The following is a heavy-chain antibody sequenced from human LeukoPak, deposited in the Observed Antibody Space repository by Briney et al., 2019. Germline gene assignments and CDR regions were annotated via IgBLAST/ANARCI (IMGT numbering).Heavy chain of an antibody. J-gene: IGHJ4*02. D-gene: IGHD2-2*01. CDR1: GGSISSYY. V-gene: IGHV4-4*09. CDR3: ARHSRACSSTSCYYLDY. Sequence: KPSETLSLTCTVSGGSISSYYWSWIRQPPGKGLEWIGYIYTSGSTNYNPSLKSRVTISVDTSKNQFSLKLSSVTAADTAVYYCARHSRACSSTSCYYLDYWGQGTLVTVSS. CDR2: IYTSGST.